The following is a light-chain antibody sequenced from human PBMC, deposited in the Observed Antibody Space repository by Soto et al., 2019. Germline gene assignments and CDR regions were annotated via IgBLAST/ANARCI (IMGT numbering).Light chain of an antibody. CDR3: QTWGTGVWV. V-gene: IGLV4-69*01. CDR2: INSDGRH. CDR1: SGHSSYA. Sequence: QSVLTQSPSASASLGASVNLTCTLSSGHSSYAIAWLQQQPEKGPRYLMKINSDGRHSKGDGIPDRFSGSSSGVERYLIISSLQSEDEADYYCQTWGTGVWVFGGGTKLTVL. J-gene: IGLJ3*02.